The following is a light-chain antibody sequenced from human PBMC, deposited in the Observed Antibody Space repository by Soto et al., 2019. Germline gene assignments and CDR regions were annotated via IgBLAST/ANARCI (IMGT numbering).Light chain of an antibody. J-gene: IGKJ1*01. CDR2: DAS. CDR1: QSIRTN. CDR3: LQYNDGHPWT. V-gene: IGKV3-15*01. Sequence: EIVMTQSPATLTVSPGERATLSCRASQSIRTNLAWYQQKPGQAPRLLIYDASTRTTGIPARFSGTGSGTEFTLTISTLQSDDFAVFYCLQYNDGHPWTFGQGTKLEIK.